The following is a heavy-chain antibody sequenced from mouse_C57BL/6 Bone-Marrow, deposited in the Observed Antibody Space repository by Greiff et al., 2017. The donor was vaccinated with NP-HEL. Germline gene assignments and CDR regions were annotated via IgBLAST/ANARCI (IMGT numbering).Heavy chain of an antibody. Sequence: QVQLQQSGPELVKPGASVKISCKASGYAFSSSWMNWVKQRPGKGLEWIGRIYPGDGDTNYNGKFKGKATLTADKSSSTAYMQLSSLTSEDSAVYFCAAGVGRFDYWGQGTTLTVSS. CDR3: AAGVGRFDY. D-gene: IGHD4-1*01. CDR1: GYAFSSSW. V-gene: IGHV1-82*01. CDR2: IYPGDGDT. J-gene: IGHJ2*01.